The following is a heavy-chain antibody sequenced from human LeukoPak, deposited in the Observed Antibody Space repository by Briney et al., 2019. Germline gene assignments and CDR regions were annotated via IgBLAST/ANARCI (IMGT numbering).Heavy chain of an antibody. D-gene: IGHD6-19*01. Sequence: SQTLSLTCTVSGGSISSGGYYWSWIRQHPAKGLEWIGYIYYSGSTYYNSSLKSRVTISVDTSKNQFSLKLSSVTAADTAVYYCARSSSGWYSSDYWGQGTLVTVSS. CDR2: IYYSGST. V-gene: IGHV4-31*03. J-gene: IGHJ4*02. CDR1: GGSISSGGYY. CDR3: ARSSSGWYSSDY.